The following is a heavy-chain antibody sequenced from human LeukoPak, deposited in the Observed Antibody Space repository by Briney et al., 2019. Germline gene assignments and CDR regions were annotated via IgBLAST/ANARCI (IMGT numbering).Heavy chain of an antibody. CDR1: GFTFSYYW. Sequence: GGSLRLPCPPSGFTFSYYWKNWAPQAPGKGLEGVASIKQDGSEKYYVDSVKGRFTISRDNAKNSLYLQMNNLRAEDTAVYYCLRDRGYSTYDCWGQGTLVTVSS. CDR3: LRDRGYSTYDC. CDR2: IKQDGSEK. D-gene: IGHD6-13*01. J-gene: IGHJ4*02. V-gene: IGHV3-7*01.